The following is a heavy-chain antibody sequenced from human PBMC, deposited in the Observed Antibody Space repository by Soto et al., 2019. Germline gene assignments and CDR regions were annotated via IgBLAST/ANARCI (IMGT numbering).Heavy chain of an antibody. J-gene: IGHJ4*02. CDR1: GGSISSSSYY. Sequence: PSETLSLTCTVSGGSISSSSYYWSWIRQPPGKGLEWIGYIYYSGSTYYNPSLKSRVTISVDTSKNQFSLKLSSVTAADTAVYYCARGEGRLGELSPLDYWGQGTLVTVSS. CDR3: ARGEGRLGELSPLDY. V-gene: IGHV4-30-4*01. CDR2: IYYSGST. D-gene: IGHD3-16*02.